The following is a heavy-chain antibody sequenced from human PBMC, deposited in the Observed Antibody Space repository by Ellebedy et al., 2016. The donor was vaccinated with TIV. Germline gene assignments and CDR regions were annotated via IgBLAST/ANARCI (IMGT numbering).Heavy chain of an antibody. CDR2: ISRSSTLV. CDR1: GFTFSTYG. V-gene: IGHV3-48*02. J-gene: IGHJ4*02. Sequence: GESLKISCAASGFTFSTYGMSWVRQAPGKGLEWISYISRSSTLVYYADSVKGRFSISRDNARNSLYLQMNSLRDDDTAVYYCASSFGSGSSYYNFDYWGQGTLVTVSS. D-gene: IGHD3-10*01. CDR3: ASSFGSGSSYYNFDY.